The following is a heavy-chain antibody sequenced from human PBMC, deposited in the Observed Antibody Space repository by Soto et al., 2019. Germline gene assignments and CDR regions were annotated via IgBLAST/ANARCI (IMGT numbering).Heavy chain of an antibody. Sequence: QLQLQESGPGLVKPSETLSLTCPVSGGSISGYYWSWLRQPPGKGLEWIAFIHYTGSSNSNPSLKSRVTISVDTSTNQFSLNLTSVTAADPAAYYCARHSNEYRKSLDSWGQGTLVTVSS. V-gene: IGHV4-59*08. CDR2: IHYTGSS. D-gene: IGHD5-18*01. CDR1: GGSISGYY. CDR3: ARHSNEYRKSLDS. J-gene: IGHJ5*02.